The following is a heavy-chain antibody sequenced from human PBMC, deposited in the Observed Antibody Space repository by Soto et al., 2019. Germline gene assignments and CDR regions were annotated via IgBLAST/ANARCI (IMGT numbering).Heavy chain of an antibody. CDR2: ISYDGSNK. J-gene: IGHJ6*02. D-gene: IGHD5-18*01. CDR1: GFTFNNYA. Sequence: GGSLRLSCAASGFTFNNYAMHWVRQAPGKGLEWVAVISYDGSNKYYADSVKGRFTISRDNSKNTLYLQMNSLRAEDTAVYYCARDRTAYSHGPRTQSYGMDVWGQGTTVTVSS. V-gene: IGHV3-30-3*01. CDR3: ARDRTAYSHGPRTQSYGMDV.